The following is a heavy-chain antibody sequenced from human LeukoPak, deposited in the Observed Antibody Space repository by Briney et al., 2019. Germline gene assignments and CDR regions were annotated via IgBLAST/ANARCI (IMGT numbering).Heavy chain of an antibody. D-gene: IGHD5-18*01. J-gene: IGHJ4*02. Sequence: GASVKVSRKASGYTFTSFGISWVRQAPGQGLEWMGWSSAYNGNTKYAQNVQGRVTMTADTSTDTAYMELRSLRSDDTAVYYCARDLGEDTTMIFFDFWGQGTLVTVSS. V-gene: IGHV1-18*01. CDR2: SSAYNGNT. CDR1: GYTFTSFG. CDR3: ARDLGEDTTMIFFDF.